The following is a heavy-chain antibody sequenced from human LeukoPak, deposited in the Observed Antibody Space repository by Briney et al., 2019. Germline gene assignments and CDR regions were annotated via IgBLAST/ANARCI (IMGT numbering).Heavy chain of an antibody. V-gene: IGHV1-8*02. CDR3: ARMVRGVIIVYYYYGMDV. CDR1: GYTFTGYY. J-gene: IGHJ6*02. Sequence: ASVKVSCKASGYTFTGYYMHWVRQAPGQGLEWMGWMNPNSGNTGYAQKFQGRVTMTRNTSISTAYMELSSLRSEDTAVYYCARMVRGVIIVYYYYGMDVWGQGTTVTVSS. CDR2: MNPNSGNT. D-gene: IGHD3-10*01.